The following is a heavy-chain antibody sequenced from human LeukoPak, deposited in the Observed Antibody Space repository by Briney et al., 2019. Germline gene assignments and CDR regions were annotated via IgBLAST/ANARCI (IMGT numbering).Heavy chain of an antibody. CDR3: AKESGTVAGPDYFDY. J-gene: IGHJ4*02. CDR1: GFTFTSYD. Sequence: ASVKVSCKASGFTFTSYDINWVRQATGQGLEWLGWMNPYSGNTGYAQRFQGRVTMTRDTSINTAYMELSSLRSEDTAVYYCAKESGTVAGPDYFDYWGQGTPVTVSS. D-gene: IGHD6-19*01. V-gene: IGHV1-8*02. CDR2: MNPYSGNT.